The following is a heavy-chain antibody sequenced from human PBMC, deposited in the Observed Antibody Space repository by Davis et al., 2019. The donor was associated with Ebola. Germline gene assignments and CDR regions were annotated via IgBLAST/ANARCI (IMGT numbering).Heavy chain of an antibody. Sequence: GESLKISCAASGFTFSSSWMTWVRQAPGKGLEWVANIKQDGSEKYCVDSVKCRFTISRDNAKNSLYLQMNSLRAEDTAVYYCARDNWNSFDYWGQGTLVTVSS. J-gene: IGHJ4*02. CDR2: IKQDGSEK. V-gene: IGHV3-7*01. CDR1: GFTFSSSW. D-gene: IGHD1-20*01. CDR3: ARDNWNSFDY.